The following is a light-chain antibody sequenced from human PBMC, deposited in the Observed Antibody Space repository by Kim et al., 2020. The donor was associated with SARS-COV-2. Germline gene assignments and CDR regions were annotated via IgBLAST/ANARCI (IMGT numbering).Light chain of an antibody. Sequence: SYELTQPPSVSVAPGETARITCETDNIGDYSVHWYQQKPGQAPAVVITYDSDRPSGIPERFSGSNSGNTATLTISRVEAGDEADYHCQVWDSLSDHYVFGSGIKVTVL. J-gene: IGLJ1*01. CDR3: QVWDSLSDHYV. CDR1: NIGDYS. CDR2: YDS. V-gene: IGLV3-21*04.